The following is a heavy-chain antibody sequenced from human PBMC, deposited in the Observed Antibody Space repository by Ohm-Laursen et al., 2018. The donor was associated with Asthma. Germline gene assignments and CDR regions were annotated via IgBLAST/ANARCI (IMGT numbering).Heavy chain of an antibody. CDR2: IWYDGSNK. J-gene: IGHJ4*02. CDR3: AKSGGAAAAAFDY. V-gene: IGHV3-33*06. Sequence: SLRLSCAAAGFIFKNYGMHWVRQAPGKGLEWVAVIWYDGSNKYSADSVKGRFTISRDNSKNTLYLQMNSLRAEDTAVYYCAKSGGAAAAAFDYWGQGTLVTVSS. CDR1: GFIFKNYG. D-gene: IGHD6-13*01.